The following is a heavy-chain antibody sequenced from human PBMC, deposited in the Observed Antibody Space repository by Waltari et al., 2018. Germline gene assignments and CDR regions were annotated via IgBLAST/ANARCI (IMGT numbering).Heavy chain of an antibody. Sequence: EVQLVQSGAEVKKPGESLKISCKGSGYSFTSYWIGLVRQMPGKGLEWMGIIYPGDSDTRYSPSFQGQVTISADKSISTAYLQWSSLKASDTAMYYCARRASPERWLQTGFFDYWGQGTLVTVSS. J-gene: IGHJ4*02. V-gene: IGHV5-51*01. CDR1: GYSFTSYW. D-gene: IGHD5-12*01. CDR3: ARRASPERWLQTGFFDY. CDR2: IYPGDSDT.